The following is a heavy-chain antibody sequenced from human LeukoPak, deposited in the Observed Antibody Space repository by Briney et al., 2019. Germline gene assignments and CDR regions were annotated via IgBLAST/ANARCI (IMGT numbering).Heavy chain of an antibody. CDR2: INPNSGDT. CDR3: ARHYYDSSAFSNWFDP. Sequence: ASVKVSCKASGYIFIGYYIHWVRQAPGQGLEWMGWINPNSGDTSYAQKFQGRVTMTRDTSISTAYMEVSGLRSDDTAVYYCARHYYDSSAFSNWFDPWGQGTLVAVSS. V-gene: IGHV1-2*02. D-gene: IGHD3-22*01. J-gene: IGHJ5*02. CDR1: GYIFIGYY.